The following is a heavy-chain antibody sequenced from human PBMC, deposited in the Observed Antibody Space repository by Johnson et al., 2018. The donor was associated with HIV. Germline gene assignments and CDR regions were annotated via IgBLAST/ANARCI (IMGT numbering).Heavy chain of an antibody. D-gene: IGHD6-25*01. J-gene: IGHJ3*01. CDR3: ARDGPSAAV. Sequence: VTLVESGGGLVKPGGSLRLSCAASGFSFGDYYMSWIRQSPGKGLEWVSVIYSGGSTYYADSVKGRFTISRDNSKNTLYLQMNSLRAEDTAVYYCARDGPSAAVWGQGTMVTVSS. V-gene: IGHV3-66*01. CDR2: IYSGGST. CDR1: GFSFGDYY.